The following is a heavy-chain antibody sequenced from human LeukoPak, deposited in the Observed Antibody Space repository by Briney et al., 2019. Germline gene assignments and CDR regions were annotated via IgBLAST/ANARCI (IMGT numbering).Heavy chain of an antibody. V-gene: IGHV3-23*01. CDR3: AKANLPIFGEGYYYMDV. Sequence: PGGSLRLSCAASGFTFSSYAMSWVRQAPGKGLEWVSAISGGGGSTYYADSVKGRFTISRDNSKNTLYLQMNSLRAEDTAVYYCAKANLPIFGEGYYYMDVWGKGTTVTVSS. CDR1: GFTFSSYA. D-gene: IGHD3-10*01. CDR2: ISGGGGST. J-gene: IGHJ6*03.